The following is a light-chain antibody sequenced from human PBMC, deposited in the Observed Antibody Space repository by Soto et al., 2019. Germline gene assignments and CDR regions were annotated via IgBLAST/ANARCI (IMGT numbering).Light chain of an antibody. J-gene: IGLJ1*01. CDR2: GVI. CDR1: SSDVGGYNY. Sequence: SVLTQPASVSGSPGQSITISCTGTSSDVGGYNYVSWYQQHPGKAPKLMIYGVINRPSGVSNRFSGSKSGNTASLSISGLQAEDEADYYCISYTSSSTLVFGTGTKGTVL. CDR3: ISYTSSSTLV. V-gene: IGLV2-14*01.